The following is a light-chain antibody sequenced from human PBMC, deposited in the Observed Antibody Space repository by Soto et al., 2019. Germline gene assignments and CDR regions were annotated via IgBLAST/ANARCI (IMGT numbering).Light chain of an antibody. J-gene: IGKJ2*01. CDR1: QSISSY. Sequence: DIQMTQSPSSLSASVGDRVTITCRASQSISSYLNWYQQKPGKAPKLLIYAASSLQSGVPSRFSGSGSGKDFTLTISSRQPEDFAPYSCRPSYSTPSTFGQGTKLEIK. V-gene: IGKV1-39*01. CDR3: RPSYSTPST. CDR2: AAS.